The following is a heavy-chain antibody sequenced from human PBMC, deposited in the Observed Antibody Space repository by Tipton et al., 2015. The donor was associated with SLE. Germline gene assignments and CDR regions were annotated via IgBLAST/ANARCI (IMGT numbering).Heavy chain of an antibody. CDR2: IYYSGTT. V-gene: IGHV4-59*12. J-gene: IGHJ6*02. D-gene: IGHD2-15*01. CDR3: ARVVTVVATHYYDMDV. CDR1: GGSFSGYY. Sequence: LRLSCAVYGGSFSGYYWSWIRQPPGEGLEWIGYIYYSGTTYYNPSLKSRVTMSVDTSKTQFSLKLSSLTAADTVVYYCARVVTVVATHYYDMDVWVQGTTVTVSS.